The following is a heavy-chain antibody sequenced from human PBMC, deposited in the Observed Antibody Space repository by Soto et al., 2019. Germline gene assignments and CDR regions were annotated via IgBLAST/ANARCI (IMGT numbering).Heavy chain of an antibody. D-gene: IGHD2-15*01. CDR1: GGTFSSYA. CDR3: AREGCSGGSCQFDP. CDR2: IIPIFGTA. V-gene: IGHV1-69*13. J-gene: IGHJ5*02. Sequence: SVKVSCKASGGTFSSYAISWVRQAPGQGLEWMGGIIPIFGTANYAQKFQGRVTITADESTSTAYMELSSLRSEDTAVYYCAREGCSGGSCQFDPWGQGTLVTVSS.